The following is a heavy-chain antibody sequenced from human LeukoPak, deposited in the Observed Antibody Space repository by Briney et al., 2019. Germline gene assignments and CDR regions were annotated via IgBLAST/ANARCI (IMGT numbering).Heavy chain of an antibody. D-gene: IGHD6-13*01. J-gene: IGHJ4*02. V-gene: IGHV3-30-3*01. CDR2: ISYDGSNK. Sequence: GSLRLSCAASGFTFSSYAMHWVRQAPGKGLEWVAVISYDGSNKYYADSVKGRFTISRDNSKNTLYLQMNSLRAEDTAVYYCARDGVGIAAAGPPVWGQGTLVTVSS. CDR1: GFTFSSYA. CDR3: ARDGVGIAAAGPPV.